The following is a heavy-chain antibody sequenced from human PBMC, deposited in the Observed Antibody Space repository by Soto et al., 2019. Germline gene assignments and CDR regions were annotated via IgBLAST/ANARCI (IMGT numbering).Heavy chain of an antibody. CDR3: XXXXXXETGSY. V-gene: IGHV1-18*01. D-gene: IGHD1-26*01. CDR1: GYTFTSYG. Sequence: QVQLVQSGAEVKKPGASVKVSCKASGYTFTSYGISWVRQAPGQGLEWMGWISAYNGNTNYAQKLQGRVTMTTDTSTSTAYMELRSLRSDXTXXXXXXXXXXXETGSYWGQGTLVTVSS. J-gene: IGHJ4*02. CDR2: ISAYNGNT.